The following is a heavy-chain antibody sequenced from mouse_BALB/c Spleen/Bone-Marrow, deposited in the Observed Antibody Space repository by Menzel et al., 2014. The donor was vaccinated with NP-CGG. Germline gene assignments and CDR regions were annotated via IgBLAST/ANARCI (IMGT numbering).Heavy chain of an antibody. Sequence: VKVVESGPGLVAPSQSLSITCTVSGFSLTSYGVHWVRQPPGKGLEWLGVIWAGGSTNYNSALMSRLSISKDSSKSQVFLKMNSLQTDDTAMYYCARDRELSYAMDYWGQGTSVTVSS. CDR2: IWAGGST. CDR1: GFSLTSYG. D-gene: IGHD3-1*01. CDR3: ARDRELSYAMDY. J-gene: IGHJ4*01. V-gene: IGHV2-9*02.